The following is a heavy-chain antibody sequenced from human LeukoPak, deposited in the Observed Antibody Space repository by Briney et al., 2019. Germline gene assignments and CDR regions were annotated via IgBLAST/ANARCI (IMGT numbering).Heavy chain of an antibody. D-gene: IGHD3-16*01. Sequence: QTGGSLRLSCAASGFTFSSYSMNWVRQAPGKGLEWISYISGTSSAIYYADSVKGRFPVSRDNVKNSLYLQINSLRAEDTAVYYCARSAGLAPEFDCWGQGILVTVSS. CDR3: ARSAGLAPEFDC. CDR2: ISGTSSAI. V-gene: IGHV3-48*01. CDR1: GFTFSSYS. J-gene: IGHJ4*02.